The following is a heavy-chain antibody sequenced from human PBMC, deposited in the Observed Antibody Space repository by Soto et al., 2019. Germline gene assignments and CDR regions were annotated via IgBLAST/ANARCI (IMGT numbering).Heavy chain of an antibody. CDR1: GCSISSYY. Sequence: AETLSLTCAVSGCSISSYYLSWIRQPPGKGLEWIGYIYYSGSTYYNPSLKSRVIISVDTSKNKFSLSLTSVTAADTAVYYCAREYTYGSNFFDCWGQGALVNVSS. V-gene: IGHV4-59*12. D-gene: IGHD5-18*01. CDR2: IYYSGST. J-gene: IGHJ4*02. CDR3: AREYTYGSNFFDC.